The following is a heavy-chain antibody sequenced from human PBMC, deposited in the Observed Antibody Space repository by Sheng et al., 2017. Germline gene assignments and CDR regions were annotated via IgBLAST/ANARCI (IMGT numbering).Heavy chain of an antibody. CDR2: ISSSGSTI. V-gene: IGHV3-48*03. CDR3: ARAPRGSYDYYYGMDV. CDR1: GFTFSSYE. Sequence: EVQLVESGGGLVQPGGSLRLSCAASGFTFSSYEMNWVRQAPGKGLEWVSYISSSGSTIYYADSVKGRFTISRDNAKNSLYLQMNSLRAEDTAVYYCARAPRGSYDYYYGMDVWGQGTTVTVSS. D-gene: IGHD1-26*01. J-gene: IGHJ6*02.